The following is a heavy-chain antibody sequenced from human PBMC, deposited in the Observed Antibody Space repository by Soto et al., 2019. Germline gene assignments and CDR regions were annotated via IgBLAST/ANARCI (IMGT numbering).Heavy chain of an antibody. D-gene: IGHD2-21*01. V-gene: IGHV3-15*07. J-gene: IGHJ4*02. CDR1: GFTFSNTW. Sequence: EVQLVESGGGLVKPGGSLRLSCAASGFTFSNTWMNWVRQAPGKGLEWVDRIKSKTDGGTTDYAAPVKGRFTISRDDSKNTLFLQMKSLKTEDTAVYYCTTDDLVDHWGQGTLVSVSS. CDR3: TTDDLVDH. CDR2: IKSKTDGGTT.